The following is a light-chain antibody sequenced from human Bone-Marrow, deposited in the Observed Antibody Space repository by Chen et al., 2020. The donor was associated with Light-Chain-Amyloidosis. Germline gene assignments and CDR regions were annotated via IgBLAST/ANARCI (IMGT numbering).Light chain of an antibody. CDR2: EDT. CDR1: DLPTKY. J-gene: IGLJ2*01. Sequence: SYELTQPPSVSVSPGQTARITCSGDDLPTKYAYWYQQKPGQAPVLVIHEDTERPPGISERLAGSSAGTAATLTIRGVQAEDEADYHCQSADSSGTYEAIFGGGTKLTVL. V-gene: IGLV3-25*03. CDR3: QSADSSGTYEAI.